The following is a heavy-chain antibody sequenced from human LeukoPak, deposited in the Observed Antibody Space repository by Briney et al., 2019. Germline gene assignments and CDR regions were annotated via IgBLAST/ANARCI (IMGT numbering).Heavy chain of an antibody. CDR3: ARAGGVGAMMKFDY. V-gene: IGHV3-7*01. J-gene: IGHJ4*02. CDR2: IKQDGSEK. D-gene: IGHD1-26*01. Sequence: GGSLRLSCAASGFTFSSYWMSWVRQAPGKRLEWVANIKQDGSEKYYVDSVKGRFTISRDNAKNSLYLQMNSLRAEDTAVYYCARAGGVGAMMKFDYWGQGTLVTVFS. CDR1: GFTFSSYW.